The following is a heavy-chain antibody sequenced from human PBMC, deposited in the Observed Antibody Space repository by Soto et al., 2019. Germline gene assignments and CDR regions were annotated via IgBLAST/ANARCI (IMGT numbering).Heavy chain of an antibody. CDR1: GFNFGNYA. CDR2: IRSETYGGTP. Sequence: GGSLRLSCTGSGFNFGNYAMSWVRQAPGKGPEWVGFIRSETYGGTPDYPASLRGRFTISRDDSKSIAYLEINSLQTDDTAVYYCTRYYYASSGYYVYWGQGTLVTVSS. J-gene: IGHJ4*02. CDR3: TRYYYASSGYYVY. V-gene: IGHV3-49*04. D-gene: IGHD3-22*01.